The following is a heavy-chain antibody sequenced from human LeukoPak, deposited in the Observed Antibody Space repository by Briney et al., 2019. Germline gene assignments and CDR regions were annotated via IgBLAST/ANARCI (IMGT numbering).Heavy chain of an antibody. V-gene: IGHV3-9*01. D-gene: IGHD3-16*01. CDR2: ISWNSGSI. CDR3: AKDMWDYDYVWGSYSGMVDY. Sequence: GRSLRLSCAASGFTFDDYAMHWVRQAPGKGLEWVSGISWNSGSIGYADSVKGRHTISRDNAKNSLYLQMNSLRAEDTALYYCAKDMWDYDYVWGSYSGMVDYWGQGTLVTVSS. J-gene: IGHJ4*02. CDR1: GFTFDDYA.